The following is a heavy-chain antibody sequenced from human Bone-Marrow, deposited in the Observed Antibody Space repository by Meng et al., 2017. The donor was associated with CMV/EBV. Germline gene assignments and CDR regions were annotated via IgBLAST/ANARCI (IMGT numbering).Heavy chain of an antibody. J-gene: IGHJ4*02. CDR3: ARGYCSSTSCWDY. Sequence: GGSLRLSCAASRFTFSSYSMNWVRQAPGKGLEWVSSISSSSSYIYYADSVKGRFTISRDNAKNSLYLQMNSLRAEDTAVYYCARGYCSSTSCWDYWGQGTLVIVSS. CDR2: ISSSSSYI. CDR1: RFTFSSYS. V-gene: IGHV3-21*01. D-gene: IGHD2-2*01.